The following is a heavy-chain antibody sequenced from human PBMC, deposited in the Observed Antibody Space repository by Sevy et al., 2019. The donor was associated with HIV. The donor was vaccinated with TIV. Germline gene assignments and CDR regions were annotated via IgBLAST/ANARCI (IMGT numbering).Heavy chain of an antibody. CDR1: GFTFSSYA. CDR2: ISYDGSNK. J-gene: IGHJ5*02. Sequence: GGSLRLSCAASGFTFSSYAMHWVRQAPGKGLEWVAVISYDGSNKYYADSVKGRFTISRDNSKNTLYLQMNSLRAEDTAVYYCARDPAGGNSGGWFDPWGQGTLVTVSS. CDR3: ARDPAGGNSGGWFDP. V-gene: IGHV3-30-3*01. D-gene: IGHD2-21*02.